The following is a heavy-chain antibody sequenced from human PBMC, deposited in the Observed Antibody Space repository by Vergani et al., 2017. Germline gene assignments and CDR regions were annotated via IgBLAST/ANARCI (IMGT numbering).Heavy chain of an antibody. V-gene: IGHV4-39*01. CDR3: ARHPACGGNCYYMDV. CDR2: IYYSVST. D-gene: IGHD2-21*01. J-gene: IGHJ6*03. Sequence: QVQLQESGPGLVKPSQTLSLSCTVSGGSISSSSYYWGWIRQPPGKGLEWIGSIYYSVSTYYNPSLKSRVTISGDTSKNQFSLKLSSVTAADTSVYYCARHPACGGNCYYMDVWGKGTTVTVSS. CDR1: GGSISSSSYY.